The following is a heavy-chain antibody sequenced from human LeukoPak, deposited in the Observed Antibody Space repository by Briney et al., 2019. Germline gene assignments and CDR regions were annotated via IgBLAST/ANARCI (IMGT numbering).Heavy chain of an antibody. CDR2: IYHSGST. J-gene: IGHJ3*02. D-gene: IGHD2-15*01. CDR3: ARDVSQVVVDGAFDI. CDR1: GYSISSGYY. V-gene: IGHV4-38-2*02. Sequence: PSETLSLTCTVSGYSISSGYYWGWIRQPPGKGLEWIGSIYHSGSTYYNPSLKSRVTISVDTSKNQFSLKLSSVTAADTAVYYCARDVSQVVVDGAFDIWGQGTMVTVSS.